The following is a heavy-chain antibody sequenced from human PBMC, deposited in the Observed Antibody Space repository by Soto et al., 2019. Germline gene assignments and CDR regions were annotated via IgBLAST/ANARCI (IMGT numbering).Heavy chain of an antibody. V-gene: IGHV3-9*01. D-gene: IGHD3-10*01. Sequence: EVQLVESGGGLVQPGRSLRLSCAASGFTFDDYAMHWVRQPPGKGLEWVSSISWNSVSIDYADSVKGRFTISRDNAKNSLYLQMNSLRAEDTASYYCAKIPYGSGNYYLDYWGQGTLVTVSS. CDR1: GFTFDDYA. CDR3: AKIPYGSGNYYLDY. CDR2: ISWNSVSI. J-gene: IGHJ4*02.